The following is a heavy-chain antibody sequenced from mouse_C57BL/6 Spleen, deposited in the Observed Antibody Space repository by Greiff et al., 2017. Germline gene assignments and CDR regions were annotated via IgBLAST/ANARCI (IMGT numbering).Heavy chain of an antibody. CDR1: GFTFSDYY. V-gene: IGHV5-16*01. CDR3: TSYLNALDY. J-gene: IGHJ2*01. CDR2: INYDGSST. Sequence: EVMLVESEGGLVQPGSSMKLSCTASGFTFSDYYMAWVRQVPEKGLEWVANINYDGSSTYYLDSLKSRFIISRENANNILYLQMSSLKSEDTATSYCTSYLNALDYWGQGTTLTVSS.